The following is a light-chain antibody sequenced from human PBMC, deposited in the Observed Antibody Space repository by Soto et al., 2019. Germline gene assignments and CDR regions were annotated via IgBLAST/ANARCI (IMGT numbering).Light chain of an antibody. Sequence: QSALTQPASVSGSPGQSITISCTGTSSDIGTYNLVSWYQHHPGNAPKLMIYEATKRPSGVSSRLSGSKSGNTASLTISGLQTEDEADYYCCSYAGGSTLVFGGGTKVTVL. CDR2: EAT. CDR3: CSYAGGSTLV. J-gene: IGLJ3*02. V-gene: IGLV2-23*01. CDR1: SSDIGTYNL.